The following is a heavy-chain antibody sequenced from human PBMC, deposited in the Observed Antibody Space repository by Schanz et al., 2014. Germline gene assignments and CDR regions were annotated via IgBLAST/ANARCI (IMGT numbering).Heavy chain of an antibody. CDR1: GYTFTSYY. D-gene: IGHD3-3*01. V-gene: IGHV1-46*01. CDR2: INPSGGST. J-gene: IGHJ3*02. CDR3: VTEKRMESGTWAKAFDI. Sequence: QVQLVQSGAEVKKPGASVKVSCKASGYTFTSYYMHWVRQAPGQGLEWMGIINPSGGSTSYAQNFQGRVTMTRDTSTSTVYMELSSLRSEDTAVYYCVTEKRMESGTWAKAFDIWGQGTWXTVSS.